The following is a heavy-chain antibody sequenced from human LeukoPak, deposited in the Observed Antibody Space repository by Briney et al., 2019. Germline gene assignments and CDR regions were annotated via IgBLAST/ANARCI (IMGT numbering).Heavy chain of an antibody. D-gene: IGHD5-24*01. CDR2: IYSGGST. CDR3: ASRDM. Sequence: GGSLRLSCAASGFTVSSNYIIWVRQAPGKGLEWVSVIYSGGSTCYADSVKGRFTISRDNSKNTVYLQMDSLRAEDTAVYYCASRDMGGQGTLVTVSS. V-gene: IGHV3-66*01. CDR1: GFTVSSNY. J-gene: IGHJ4*02.